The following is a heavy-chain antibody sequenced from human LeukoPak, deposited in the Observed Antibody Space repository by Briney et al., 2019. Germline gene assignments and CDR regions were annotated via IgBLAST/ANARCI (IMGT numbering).Heavy chain of an antibody. J-gene: IGHJ4*02. V-gene: IGHV4-61*02. CDR2: IYTSGST. Sequence: PSETLSLTXTVSGGSISSGSYYRSCIRQPAGKGLEWIGRIYTSGSTNYNPSLKSRVTISVDTSKNQFSLKLSSVTAADTAVYYCSRSGSYQGINFDYWGQGTLVTVSS. CDR3: SRSGSYQGINFDY. CDR1: GGSISSGSYY. D-gene: IGHD1-26*01.